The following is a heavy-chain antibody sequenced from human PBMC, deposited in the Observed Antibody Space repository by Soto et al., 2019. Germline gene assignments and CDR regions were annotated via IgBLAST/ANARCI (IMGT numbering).Heavy chain of an antibody. V-gene: IGHV4-31*03. CDR1: GGSISSGGYY. D-gene: IGHD2-2*01. J-gene: IGHJ5*02. Sequence: QVQLQESGPGLVKPSQTLSLTCTVSGGSISSGGYYWSWIRQHPGKGLEWIGYIYHSGTTYYNPSLKSRVTISVDTSKNQFPLKLTSVTAADTAVYYCARVRGNQLLEWFDPWGQGTLVTVSS. CDR3: ARVRGNQLLEWFDP. CDR2: IYHSGTT.